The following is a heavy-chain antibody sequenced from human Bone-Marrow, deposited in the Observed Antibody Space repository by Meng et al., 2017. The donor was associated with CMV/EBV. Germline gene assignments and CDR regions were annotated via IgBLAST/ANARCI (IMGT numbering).Heavy chain of an antibody. Sequence: ASVKVSCKASGYSFTNYGISWVRQAPGQGLEWMGWISGYNGNTNYAQKVQGRVTMTTDTSTRTAYMELRSLRSDDTAVYYCARGSRSDYYDSSGYYEDYWGQGTLVTVSS. J-gene: IGHJ4*02. V-gene: IGHV1-18*01. CDR3: ARGSRSDYYDSSGYYEDY. CDR1: GYSFTNYG. CDR2: ISGYNGNT. D-gene: IGHD3-22*01.